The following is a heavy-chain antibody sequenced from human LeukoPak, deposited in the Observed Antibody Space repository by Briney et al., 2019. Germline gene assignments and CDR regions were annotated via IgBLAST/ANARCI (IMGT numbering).Heavy chain of an antibody. D-gene: IGHD6-13*01. Sequence: SPSETLSLTCTVSGVSISSYYWSWIRQPPGKGLEWIGEINHSGSTNYNPSLKSRVSISVVTSKNQFSLKLSSVTAADTAVYCCALIAAAGLYYFDYWGQGTLVTVSS. CDR2: INHSGST. J-gene: IGHJ4*02. CDR1: GVSISSYY. CDR3: ALIAAAGLYYFDY. V-gene: IGHV4-34*01.